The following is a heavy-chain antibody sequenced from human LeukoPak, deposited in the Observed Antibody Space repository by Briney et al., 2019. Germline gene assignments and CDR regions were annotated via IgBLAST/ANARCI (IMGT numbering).Heavy chain of an antibody. CDR2: IYSGGST. CDR3: ARMIYSYGPNGAFDI. J-gene: IGHJ3*02. Sequence: PWGSLRLSCAASGFTVSSNYMSWVRQAPGKGLEWVSVIYSGGSTYYADSVKGRFTISRDNSKNTLYLQMNSLRAEDTAVYYCARMIYSYGPNGAFDIWGQGTMVTVSS. V-gene: IGHV3-53*01. CDR1: GFTVSSNY. D-gene: IGHD5-18*01.